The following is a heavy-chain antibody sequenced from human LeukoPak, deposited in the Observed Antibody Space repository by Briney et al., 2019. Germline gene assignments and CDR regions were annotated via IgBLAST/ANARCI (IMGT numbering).Heavy chain of an antibody. V-gene: IGHV3-48*04. CDR3: ARSDGWYFDY. J-gene: IGHJ4*02. D-gene: IGHD6-19*01. CDR2: ISSSSSTI. CDR1: GFTFSTYS. Sequence: GGSLRLSCAASGFTFSTYSMHWVRQAPGKGLEWVSYISSSSSTIYYADSVKGRFTISRDNAKNSLYLQMNSLRAEDTAVYYCARSDGWYFDYWGQRTLVTVSS.